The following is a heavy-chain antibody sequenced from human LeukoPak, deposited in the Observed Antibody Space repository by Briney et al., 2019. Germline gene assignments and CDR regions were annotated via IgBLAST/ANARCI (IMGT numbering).Heavy chain of an antibody. CDR1: GFTFSSNW. CDR2: IKQEGSEK. Sequence: GGSLRLSCAASGFTFSSNWMSWVRQTPGKGLEWVANIKQEGSEKYYVDSVKGRFSISRDNAKNSLYLQINSLRAEDTAVYYCARGGSRYDNWGQGTLVTVSS. CDR3: ARGGSRYDN. V-gene: IGHV3-7*01. J-gene: IGHJ4*02. D-gene: IGHD3-22*01.